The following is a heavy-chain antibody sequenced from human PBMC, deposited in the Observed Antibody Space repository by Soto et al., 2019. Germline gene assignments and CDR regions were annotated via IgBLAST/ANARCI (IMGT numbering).Heavy chain of an antibody. V-gene: IGHV2-5*02. J-gene: IGHJ5*02. CDR3: AHRGYSYGAYPNWFDP. Sequence: QITLKESGPTLVKPTQTLTLTCTFSGFSLSTSGVGVGWIRQPPGKALEWLALIYWDDDKRYSPSLKSRLTITKDTSKNQVVLTMTNMDPVDTVTYYCAHRGYSYGAYPNWFDPWGQGTLVTVSS. CDR2: IYWDDDK. CDR1: GFSLSTSGVG. D-gene: IGHD5-18*01.